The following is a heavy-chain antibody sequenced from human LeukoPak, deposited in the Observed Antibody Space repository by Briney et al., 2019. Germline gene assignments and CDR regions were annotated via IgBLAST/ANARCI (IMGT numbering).Heavy chain of an antibody. J-gene: IGHJ4*02. Sequence: GESLRISCKGSGXSFTSYWSTWVRQMPGKGLEWMGRIDPSDSYSNYSPSFQGHVTISADKSISTAYLQWSSLKASDTAMYYCARLVSSNTADFDYWGQGTLVTVSS. CDR3: ARLVSSNTADFDY. D-gene: IGHD5-18*01. CDR1: GXSFTSYW. V-gene: IGHV5-10-1*01. CDR2: IDPSDSYS.